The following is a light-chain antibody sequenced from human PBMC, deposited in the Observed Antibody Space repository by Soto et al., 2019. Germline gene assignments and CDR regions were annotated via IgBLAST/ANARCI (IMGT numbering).Light chain of an antibody. V-gene: IGLV2-18*02. CDR2: EVS. CDR3: SSYTTSGTVV. J-gene: IGLJ2*01. Sequence: QSVLTQPLSVSGSPGQSVTISCTGTSSDVGSYNRVCWYQQPPGTAPKLILFEVSNRPSGVPDRFSGSKSGNTASLTISGLQAEDEADYYCSSYTTSGTVVFGGGTQLTV. CDR1: SSDVGSYNR.